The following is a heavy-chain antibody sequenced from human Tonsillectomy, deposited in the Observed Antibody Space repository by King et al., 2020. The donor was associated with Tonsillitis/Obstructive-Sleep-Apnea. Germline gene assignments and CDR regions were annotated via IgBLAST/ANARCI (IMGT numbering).Heavy chain of an antibody. J-gene: IGHJ4*02. CDR3: ARDRGVDLYFDD. Sequence: EVQLVESGGGLVQPGGSLRLSCAASGLSVSSNYMSWVRQAPGKGLEWVSVIYSGGRTYYTDSVRGRFTISRDFSKNTLYLQMDSLRAEDTAVYYCARDRGVDLYFDDWGQGTLVTVSS. D-gene: IGHD3-16*01. CDR1: GLSVSSNY. V-gene: IGHV3-66*01. CDR2: IYSGGRT.